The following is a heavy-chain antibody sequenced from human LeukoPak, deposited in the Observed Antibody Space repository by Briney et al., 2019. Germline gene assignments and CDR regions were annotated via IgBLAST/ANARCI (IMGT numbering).Heavy chain of an antibody. CDR2: IYSGGST. CDR1: GFIASSNY. D-gene: IGHD2-15*01. J-gene: IGHJ4*02. Sequence: GGSLRLSCTASGFIASSNYMSWVRQAPGKGLESVSLIYSGGSTYYADSVMGRSTISRDKSNNTLYLQMNSLQAEDTVVYYCATGGRSGVAFESWGQGTLVTVSS. CDR3: ATGGRSGVAFES. V-gene: IGHV3-53*01.